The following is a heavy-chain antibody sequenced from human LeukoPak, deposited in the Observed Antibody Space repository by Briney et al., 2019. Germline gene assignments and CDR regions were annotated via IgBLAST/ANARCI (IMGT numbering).Heavy chain of an antibody. CDR2: IYYTRST. D-gene: IGHD3-22*01. Sequence: PSETLSLTCTVSGGSISSSSYYWGWIRQPPGKGLEWIGSIYYTRSTYYNPSLKSRLTISVDTSKNQFSLKLTSVTAADTAVYYCARGVTMIVVVIHDWYFDLWGRGTLVTVSS. CDR1: GGSISSSSYY. V-gene: IGHV4-39*01. CDR3: ARGVTMIVVVIHDWYFDL. J-gene: IGHJ2*01.